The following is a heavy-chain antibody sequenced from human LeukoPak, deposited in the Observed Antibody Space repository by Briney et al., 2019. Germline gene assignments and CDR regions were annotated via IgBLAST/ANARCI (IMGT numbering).Heavy chain of an antibody. CDR2: ISSSSSTI. CDR1: GFTFSSYS. V-gene: IGHV3-48*02. CDR3: AREARGGSYWVYDY. D-gene: IGHD1-26*01. J-gene: IGHJ4*02. Sequence: PGGSLTLSCAASGFTFSSYSMNWVRQAPGKGLEWVSYISSSSSTIYYADSVKGRFTISRDNAKNSLYLQMNSLRDEDTAVYYCAREARGGSYWVYDYWGQGTLVTVSS.